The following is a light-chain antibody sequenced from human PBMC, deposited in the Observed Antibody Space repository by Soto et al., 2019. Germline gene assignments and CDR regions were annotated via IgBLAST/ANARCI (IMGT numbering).Light chain of an antibody. CDR1: QSVSSN. CDR3: QRYNNWLPEVP. CDR2: GAS. J-gene: IGKJ3*01. V-gene: IGKV3-15*01. Sequence: EIVIRQSPGSLTKTPGERATLSCRAIQSVSSNLAWYQQKPGQAPRLLIYGASTRATGIPARFSGSESGTEFTLTISSLQSEDFAVYHCQRYNNWLPEVPFAPGTKVD.